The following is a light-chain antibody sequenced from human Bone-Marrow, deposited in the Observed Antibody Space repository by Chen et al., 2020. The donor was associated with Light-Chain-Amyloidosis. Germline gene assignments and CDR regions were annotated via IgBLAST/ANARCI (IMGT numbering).Light chain of an antibody. V-gene: IGKV2-28*01. J-gene: IGKJ3*01. CDR2: LGS. Sequence: EIVMTQSPLSLPVTPGEPASISCRSSQSLLQSNGNNYLDWYLQKPGQSPQLLIYLGSHRASGVPDRFSGSGSGTDFTLKISRVEAEDVGIYYYMQALQTPLTFGPGTKVDLK. CDR1: QSLLQSNGNNY. CDR3: MQALQTPLT.